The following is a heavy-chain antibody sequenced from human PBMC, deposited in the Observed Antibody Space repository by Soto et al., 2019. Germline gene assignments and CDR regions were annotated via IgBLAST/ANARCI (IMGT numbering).Heavy chain of an antibody. V-gene: IGHV4-34*01. CDR2: INHSGST. Sequence: QVQLQQWGAGLLKPSETLSLTCAVYGGSFSGYYWSWIRQPPGKGLEWIGEINHSGSTNYNPSLKRRVTISVDTSKNQFSLKLSSVTAADTAVYYCARGVPYYDYVWGSYRPRQFDYWGQGTLVTVSS. J-gene: IGHJ4*02. CDR1: GGSFSGYY. D-gene: IGHD3-16*02. CDR3: ARGVPYYDYVWGSYRPRQFDY.